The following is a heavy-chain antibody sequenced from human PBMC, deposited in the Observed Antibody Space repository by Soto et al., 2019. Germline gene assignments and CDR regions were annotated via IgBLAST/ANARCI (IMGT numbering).Heavy chain of an antibody. D-gene: IGHD6-6*01. CDR2: ISYDGSNK. CDR3: ARGLEYTTSSGQEFDP. Sequence: GGFLRLSCAVSGFTFSNYAMHWVRQAPGKGLEWVALISYDGSNKYYADSVKGRFTISRDNSKNTLYLQMNSLRAEDTAVYYCARGLEYTTSSGQEFDPWGQGTLVTVSS. V-gene: IGHV3-30-3*01. J-gene: IGHJ5*02. CDR1: GFTFSNYA.